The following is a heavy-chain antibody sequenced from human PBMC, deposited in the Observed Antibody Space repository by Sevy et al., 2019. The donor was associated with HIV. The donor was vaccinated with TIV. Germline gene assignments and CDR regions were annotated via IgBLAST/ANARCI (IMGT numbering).Heavy chain of an antibody. CDR2: IIPIFGTA. D-gene: IGHD1-26*01. CDR3: ARGEDYSGCPELNYYYYYGMDV. V-gene: IGHV1-69*13. J-gene: IGHJ6*02. CDR1: GGTFSSYA. Sequence: ASVKVSCKASGGTFSSYAISWVRQAPGQGLEWMGGIIPIFGTANYAQKFQGRVTITADESTSTAYMELSSLRSEDTAVYYCARGEDYSGCPELNYYYYYGMDVWGQGTTVTVSS.